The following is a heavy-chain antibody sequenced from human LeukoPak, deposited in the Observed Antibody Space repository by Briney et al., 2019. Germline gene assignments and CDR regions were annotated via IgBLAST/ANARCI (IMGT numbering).Heavy chain of an antibody. V-gene: IGHV1-46*01. CDR2: INPSGSSA. Sequence: ASVKVSCKASGYSFTSYYMHWVRQAPGQGLEWMGFINPSGSSAAYAQKFQGRLTMTRDMFTSTDYMGLTSLTSDDTAVYYCARDNSVGETAWWFDPWGQGTLVTVSS. CDR3: ARDNSVGETAWWFDP. J-gene: IGHJ5*02. CDR1: GYSFTSYY. D-gene: IGHD1-26*01.